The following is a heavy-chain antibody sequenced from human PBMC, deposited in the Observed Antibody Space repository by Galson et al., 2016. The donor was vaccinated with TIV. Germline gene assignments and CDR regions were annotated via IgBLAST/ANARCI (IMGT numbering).Heavy chain of an antibody. V-gene: IGHV3-30*04. CDR3: ASETTFYDGGASGTVGS. D-gene: IGHD2/OR15-2a*01. J-gene: IGHJ4*02. CDR1: GFVFSPYA. CDR2: ISVDGTKK. Sequence: SLRLSCAASGFVFSPYALHWVRQAPGKGLEWVALISVDGTKKYYADSVTGRFTVSRDNSRNALYLQMSSLRPDDTAVYYCASETTFYDGGASGTVGSWGQGTLVTVSS.